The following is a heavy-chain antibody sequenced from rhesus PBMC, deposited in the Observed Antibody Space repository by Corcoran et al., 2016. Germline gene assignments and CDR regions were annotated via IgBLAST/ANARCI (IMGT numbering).Heavy chain of an antibody. V-gene: IGHV4-106*01. Sequence: QVQLQESGPGLVKPSETLSLTCAVSGGSISDSSYCRLIRPPPGEGLEWIVYIYGSGGSNYYNPSLKSRVTSSTDTSKNQVSLKLSSVTAADTAVYYCARAGDTVGTVYFDYWGQGVLVTVSS. D-gene: IGHD5-24*01. CDR2: IYGSGGSN. J-gene: IGHJ4*01. CDR3: ARAGDTVGTVYFDY. CDR1: GGSISDSSY.